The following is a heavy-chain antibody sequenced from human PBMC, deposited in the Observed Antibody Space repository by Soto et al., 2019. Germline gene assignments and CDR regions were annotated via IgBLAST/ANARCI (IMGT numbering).Heavy chain of an antibody. CDR2: IYYSGST. CDR1: GGSISSGGYY. D-gene: IGHD2-15*01. V-gene: IGHV4-31*03. CDR3: ARARVVVVVAATQGGWFDP. Sequence: QVQLQESGPGLVKPSQTLSLTCTVSGGSISSGGYYWSWIRQHPGKGLEWIGYIYYSGSTYYNPSLKSRVTLAVDTXXTXCXRKLSSVTAADTAVYYCARARVVVVVAATQGGWFDPWGQGTLVTVSS. J-gene: IGHJ5*02.